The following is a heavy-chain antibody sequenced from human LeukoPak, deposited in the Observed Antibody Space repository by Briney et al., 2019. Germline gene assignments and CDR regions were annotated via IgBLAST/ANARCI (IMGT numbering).Heavy chain of an antibody. J-gene: IGHJ4*02. V-gene: IGHV4-59*01. CDR1: GGSISSDY. CDR2: IYYSGST. Sequence: SETLSLTCTVSGGSISSDYWSWIRQPPGKGLEWIGYIYYSGSTNYNPSLKSRVTISVDTSKNQFSLKLSSVTAADTAVYYCARGRDSSGWQADYWGQGTLVTVSS. CDR3: ARGRDSSGWQADY. D-gene: IGHD6-19*01.